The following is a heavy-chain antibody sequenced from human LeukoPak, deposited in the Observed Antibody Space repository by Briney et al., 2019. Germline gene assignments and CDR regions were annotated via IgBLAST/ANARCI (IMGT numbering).Heavy chain of an antibody. D-gene: IGHD4-17*01. V-gene: IGHV3-30*03. J-gene: IGHJ4*02. CDR2: ISYDGSNK. Sequence: PGGSLRLSCAASGFTFSNYGMHWVRQAPGKGLEWAAVISYDGSNKYYADSVKGRFTISRDNSKNTLYLQMNSLRGEDTAVYYCASGPSTVTKDYFDFWGQGTLVTVSS. CDR3: ASGPSTVTKDYFDF. CDR1: GFTFSNYG.